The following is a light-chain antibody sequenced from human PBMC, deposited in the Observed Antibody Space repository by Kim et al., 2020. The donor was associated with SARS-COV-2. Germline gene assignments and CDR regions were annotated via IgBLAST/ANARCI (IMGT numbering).Light chain of an antibody. CDR3: QQYDNWPPLT. CDR2: GAS. Sequence: SPGERATLSCRASQSVSSNLAWYQQKPGQAPWLLIYGASTRATGIPGRFSGSGSGTEFTLTISSLQSEDFAVYYCQQYDNWPPLTFGGGTKVDI. V-gene: IGKV3-15*01. CDR1: QSVSSN. J-gene: IGKJ4*01.